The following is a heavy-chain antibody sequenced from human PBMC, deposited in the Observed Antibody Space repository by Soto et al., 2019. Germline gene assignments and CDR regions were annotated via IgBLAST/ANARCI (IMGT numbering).Heavy chain of an antibody. V-gene: IGHV1-46*01. CDR2: INPSGGST. D-gene: IGHD3-3*01. CDR1: GYTFTSYY. J-gene: IGHJ4*02. Sequence: GASVKVSCKASGYTFTSYYMHWVRQAPGQGLEWMGIINPSGGSTSYAQKFQGRVTMTRDTSTSTVYMELSSLRSEDTAVYYCARDRLRFLEKTYYFDYWGQGTLVTVSS. CDR3: ARDRLRFLEKTYYFDY.